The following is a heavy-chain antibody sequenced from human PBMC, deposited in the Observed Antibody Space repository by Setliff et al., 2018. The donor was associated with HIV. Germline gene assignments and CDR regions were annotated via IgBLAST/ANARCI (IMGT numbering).Heavy chain of an antibody. D-gene: IGHD1-1*01. V-gene: IGHV3-74*01. J-gene: IGHJ6*02. CDR2: INSDGSST. Sequence: GGSLRLSCAGSGLTLKNYWVHWVRQAPGKGLVWVSRINSDGSSTSYADSVKGRFTISRDNAKNSLYLQMNSLRAEDTGLYHCVRGDWNNGLDVWGQGTTVTVSS. CDR3: VRGDWNNGLDV. CDR1: GLTLKNYW.